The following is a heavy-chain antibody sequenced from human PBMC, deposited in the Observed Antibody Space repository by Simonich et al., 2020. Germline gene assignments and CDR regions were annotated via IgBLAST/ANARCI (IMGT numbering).Heavy chain of an antibody. Sequence: QVQLQESGPGLVKPSETLSLTCAVSGYSISSGYYWGWIRQPPGKGLEWIGSIYHSGDPYDNPSLKGRVTISVDTSKNQFSLKLSSVTAADTAVYYCARVGYSNYYYYGMDVWGQGTTVTVSS. CDR2: IYHSGDP. CDR3: ARVGYSNYYYYGMDV. D-gene: IGHD6-13*01. J-gene: IGHJ6*02. V-gene: IGHV4-38-2*01. CDR1: GYSISSGYY.